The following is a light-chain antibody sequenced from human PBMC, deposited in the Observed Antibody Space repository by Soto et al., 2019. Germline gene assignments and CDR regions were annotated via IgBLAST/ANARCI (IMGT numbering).Light chain of an antibody. CDR1: QSVRSNF. Sequence: EIVLTQSPGTLSFSPWERATLSCRASQSVRSNFLAWYQQKPGQAPRLLIYGASNRATGIPDRFSGSGSGTDFTLTITRLEPEDFAMYYCQRYDSLRTFGQGTKVDI. J-gene: IGKJ1*01. V-gene: IGKV3-20*01. CDR2: GAS. CDR3: QRYDSLRT.